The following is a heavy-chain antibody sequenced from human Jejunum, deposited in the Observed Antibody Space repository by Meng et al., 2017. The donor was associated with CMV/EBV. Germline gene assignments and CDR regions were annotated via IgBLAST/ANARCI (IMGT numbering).Heavy chain of an antibody. D-gene: IGHD2-2*01. Sequence: CEASGFTFSSNGMHWVRQAPGRGLEWVAFISYDGRSDSYADSVRGRFTISRDTSKYTLYLQMNSLRTEDTAVYHCAKSYNYAMDVWGQGTTVTVSS. CDR3: AKSYNYAMDV. CDR1: GFTFSSNG. CDR2: ISYDGRSD. J-gene: IGHJ6*02. V-gene: IGHV3-30*02.